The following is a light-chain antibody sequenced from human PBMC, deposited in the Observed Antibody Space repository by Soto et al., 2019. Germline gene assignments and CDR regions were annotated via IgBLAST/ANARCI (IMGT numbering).Light chain of an antibody. CDR2: GAS. J-gene: IGKJ2*01. Sequence: EIVLTQSPGTLSLSPGERAILSCRASQSVNSNYLAWYQQKPGQAPRLLIYGASSRATGVPNRFSGSGSGTDFTLTSSSLEPEDFAVYYCHQYGLLPRHPFGQGTKLEIK. CDR1: QSVNSNY. V-gene: IGKV3-20*01. CDR3: HQYGLLPRHP.